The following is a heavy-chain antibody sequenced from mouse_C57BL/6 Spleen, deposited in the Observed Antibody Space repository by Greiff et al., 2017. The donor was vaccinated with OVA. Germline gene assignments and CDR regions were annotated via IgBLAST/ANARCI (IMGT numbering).Heavy chain of an antibody. CDR3: ASVITTYFDV. Sequence: EVQVVESEGGLVQPGSSMKLSCTASGFTFSDYYMAWVRQVPEKGLEWVANINYDGSSPYYLDSLKSRFIISRDNAKNILYLQMSSLKSEDTATCYCASVITTYFDVWGTGTTVTVSS. CDR2: INYDGSSP. CDR1: GFTFSDYY. J-gene: IGHJ1*03. V-gene: IGHV5-16*01. D-gene: IGHD2-4*01.